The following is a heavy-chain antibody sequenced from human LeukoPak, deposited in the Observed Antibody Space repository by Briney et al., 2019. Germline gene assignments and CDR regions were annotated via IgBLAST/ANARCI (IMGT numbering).Heavy chain of an antibody. V-gene: IGHV3-30*03. CDR2: ISNDGSRK. J-gene: IGHJ4*02. CDR1: GFTFSRHG. CDR3: ARDRAWNYFDY. D-gene: IGHD3-3*01. Sequence: GGSLRLSRAPSGFTFSRHGMHWVRQAPGKGLEWVAIISNDGSRKYYAHSVEGRFTISRDNSKNTLYLQMDSLRAEDTAVYYCARDRAWNYFDYWGQGTLVTVSS.